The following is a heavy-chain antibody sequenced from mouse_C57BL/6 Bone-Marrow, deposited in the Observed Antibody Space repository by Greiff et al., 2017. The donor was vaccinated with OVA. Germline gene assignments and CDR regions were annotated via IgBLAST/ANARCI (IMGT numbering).Heavy chain of an antibody. CDR1: GYTFTSYW. CDR2: IDPSDSYT. D-gene: IGHD3-3*01. J-gene: IGHJ3*01. CDR3: ASVRGAY. Sequence: VQLQQPGAELVKPGASVKLSCKASGYTFTSYWMQWVKQRPGQGLEWIGEIDPSDSYTNYNQKFKGKATLTVETSSSTAYMQLSSLTSEDSSVYYCASVRGAYWGQGTLVTVSA. V-gene: IGHV1-50*01.